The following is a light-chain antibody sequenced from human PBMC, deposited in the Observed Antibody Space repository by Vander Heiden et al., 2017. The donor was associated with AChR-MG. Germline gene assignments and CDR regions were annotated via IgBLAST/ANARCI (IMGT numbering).Light chain of an antibody. CDR3: QQYYGIPYT. Sequence: DIVMTQSPGSLAVSLGERATINCKSSQSVFYSSNNKNYLTWYQQKPGQPPKLLIYWASTRESGVPDRFSGSGSGTDFTLTISSLQAEDVAVYYCQQYYGIPYTFGQGTKLEIK. J-gene: IGKJ2*01. CDR2: WAS. V-gene: IGKV4-1*01. CDR1: QSVFYSSNNKNY.